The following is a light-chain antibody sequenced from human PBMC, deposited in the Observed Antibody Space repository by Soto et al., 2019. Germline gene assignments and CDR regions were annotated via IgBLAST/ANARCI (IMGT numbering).Light chain of an antibody. Sequence: QSALTQPASVSGSPGQSVTISCTGTSSDVGRFNLVSWYQQHPGKAHKLMIYDVTDRPSGVSDRFSGSRSGNAASLTISGLQAEDEAVYYCCSYRCSSPLLVFGGGTKLTVL. V-gene: IGLV2-14*02. J-gene: IGLJ2*01. CDR2: DVT. CDR1: SSDVGRFNL. CDR3: CSYRCSSPLLV.